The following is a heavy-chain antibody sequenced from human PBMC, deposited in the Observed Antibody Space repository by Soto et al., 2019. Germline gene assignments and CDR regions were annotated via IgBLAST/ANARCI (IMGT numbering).Heavy chain of an antibody. V-gene: IGHV1-69*02. J-gene: IGHJ4*02. CDR2: IIPIFDIT. CDR3: ARSLLGDYYDSDGLDN. D-gene: IGHD3-22*01. Sequence: QVQLVQSGTEVKKPGSSVTVSCKASGGPYSKYSISWVRQAPGQGLEWMGRIIPIFDITNYAQKYQGRVTITAXXXTXPVYMDLSSLRSEDTAVYYCARSLLGDYYDSDGLDNWGQGTLVTVSS. CDR1: GGPYSKYS.